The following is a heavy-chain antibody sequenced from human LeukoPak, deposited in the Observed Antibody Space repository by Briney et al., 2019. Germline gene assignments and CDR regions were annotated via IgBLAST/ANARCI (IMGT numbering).Heavy chain of an antibody. J-gene: IGHJ4*02. Sequence: SETLSLTCTVSGGSISSSSYYWSWIRQPPGKGLEWIGYIYYSGSTNYNPSLRSRVTISVDTSKNQFSLKLSSVTAADTAVYYCARQSYYYDSSGSLIDYWGQGTLVTVSS. CDR1: GGSISSSSYY. CDR3: ARQSYYYDSSGSLIDY. V-gene: IGHV4-61*05. D-gene: IGHD3-22*01. CDR2: IYYSGST.